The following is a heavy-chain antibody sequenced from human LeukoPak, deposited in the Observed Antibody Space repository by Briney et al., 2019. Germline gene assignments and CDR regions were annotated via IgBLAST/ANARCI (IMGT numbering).Heavy chain of an antibody. CDR2: ISNEGRVQ. V-gene: IGHV3-30*18. Sequence: ERSLRLSCAATGFTFSVYGMHWVRQAPGKGLEWVTVISNEGRVQYYADSVKGRFTISRDNSENTLSLQMNSLRADETAVYYCTKHGGPMSATTERYSFDHWGRGTLVTVSS. CDR3: TKHGGPMSATTERYSFDH. J-gene: IGHJ4*02. D-gene: IGHD4-17*01. CDR1: GFTFSVYG.